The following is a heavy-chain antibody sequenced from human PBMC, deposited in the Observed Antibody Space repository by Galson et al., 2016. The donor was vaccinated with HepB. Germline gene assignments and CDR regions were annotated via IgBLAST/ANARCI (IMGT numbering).Heavy chain of an antibody. CDR3: ARGRTGDGVCLDY. J-gene: IGHJ4*02. Sequence: SLRLSCAASGFPFSSYEMNWVRQAPGKGLEWLSYISERGETKHYADSVRGRLTISRDNAKNSLYLQMNSLRDDDTAVYYCARGRTGDGVCLDYWGQGTLVTVPS. CDR1: GFPFSSYE. CDR2: ISERGETK. D-gene: IGHD7-27*01. V-gene: IGHV3-48*03.